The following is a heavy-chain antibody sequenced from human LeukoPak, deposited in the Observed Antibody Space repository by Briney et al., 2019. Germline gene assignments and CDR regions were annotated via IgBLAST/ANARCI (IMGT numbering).Heavy chain of an antibody. Sequence: SETLSLTCGVSGGSISSGGFSWSWIRQPPGKGLEWIGEINHSGSTNYNPSLKSRVTISVDTSKNQFSLKLSSVTAADTAVYYCARGECSSTSCYDNWFDPWGQGTLVTVSS. V-gene: IGHV4-34*01. D-gene: IGHD2-2*01. CDR3: ARGECSSTSCYDNWFDP. J-gene: IGHJ5*02. CDR1: GGSISSGGFS. CDR2: INHSGST.